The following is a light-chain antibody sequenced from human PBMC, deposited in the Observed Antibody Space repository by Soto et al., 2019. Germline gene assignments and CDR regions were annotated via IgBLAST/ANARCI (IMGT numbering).Light chain of an antibody. J-gene: IGKJ4*01. V-gene: IGKV1-12*01. CDR1: QGISSW. CDR3: QPANSFPLT. Sequence: DIKMIQSPSSVASSVGDRVTITCRASQGISSWLAGYQQKPGKSPKLLIYAASSLQSGVPSRFSGSGSGTDFTLTISSLQPEDFATYYCQPANSFPLTFGGGTKVEIK. CDR2: AAS.